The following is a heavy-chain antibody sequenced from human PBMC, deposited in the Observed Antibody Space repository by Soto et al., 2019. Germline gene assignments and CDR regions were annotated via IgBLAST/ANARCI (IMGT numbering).Heavy chain of an antibody. J-gene: IGHJ6*02. Sequence: GGSLRLSCAASGFTFSSYWMHWVRQAPGRGLVWVSRINSDGSSTSYADSVKGRFTISRDNAKNTLYLQMNSLRAEDTAVYYCARAVGDYYHGMDVWGHGTTVTVPS. V-gene: IGHV3-74*01. CDR2: INSDGSST. CDR3: ARAVGDYYHGMDV. CDR1: GFTFSSYW.